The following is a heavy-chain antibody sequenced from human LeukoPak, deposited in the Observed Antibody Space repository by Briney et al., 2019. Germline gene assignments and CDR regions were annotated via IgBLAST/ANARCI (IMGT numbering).Heavy chain of an antibody. D-gene: IGHD6-13*01. V-gene: IGHV4-34*01. J-gene: IGHJ6*03. Sequence: SETLSLTCTISGASIDSYYWSWIRQPPGKGLEWIGEINHSGSTNYNPSLKSRVTISVDTSKNQFSLKLSSVTAADTAVYYCARLKRKAGTGLFDYYYYYMDVWGKGTTVTISS. CDR1: GASIDSYY. CDR2: INHSGST. CDR3: ARLKRKAGTGLFDYYYYYMDV.